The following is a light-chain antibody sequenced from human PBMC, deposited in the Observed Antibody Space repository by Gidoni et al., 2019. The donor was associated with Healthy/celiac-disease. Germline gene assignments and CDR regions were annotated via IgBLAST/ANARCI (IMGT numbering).Light chain of an antibody. CDR1: QDISNY. J-gene: IGKJ4*01. V-gene: IGKV1-33*01. CDR3: QQYDNLPG. Sequence: DIQMTQSPSSLSASVGDRVTITCQASQDISNYLNWYQQKPGKAPKLLIYDASNLETGVPSRCSGSGSVTDFTFTISSLQPEDIATYYCQQYDNLPGFGGGTKVEIK. CDR2: DAS.